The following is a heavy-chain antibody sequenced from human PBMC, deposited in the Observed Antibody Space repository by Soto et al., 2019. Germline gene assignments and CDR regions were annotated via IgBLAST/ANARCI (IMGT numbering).Heavy chain of an antibody. Sequence: PGGSMKISCAASGFTFSSYIVTGVRKDPGKGLEWVSYISSSSSTIYYADSVKGRFTISRDNAKNSLYLQMNSLRAEDTAVYYCARRSGSGWYTDAFDIWGQGTMVTVSS. J-gene: IGHJ3*02. V-gene: IGHV3-48*01. CDR2: ISSSSSTI. CDR3: ARRSGSGWYTDAFDI. CDR1: GFTFSSYI. D-gene: IGHD6-19*01.